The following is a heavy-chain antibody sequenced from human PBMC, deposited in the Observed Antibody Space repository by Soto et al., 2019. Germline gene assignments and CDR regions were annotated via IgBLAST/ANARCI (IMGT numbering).Heavy chain of an antibody. CDR3: AAERWSGDTDMVTSDYYYGTEV. CDR1: GGSFSGYY. V-gene: IGHV4-34*01. J-gene: IGHJ6*02. Sequence: SETLSLTCAVYGGSFSGYYWSWIRQPPGKGLEWIGEINHSGSTNYNPSLKSRVTISVDTSKNQFSLKLSSVTAADTAVYYCAAERWSGDTDMVTSDYYYGTEVWGQETTVTASS. D-gene: IGHD5-18*01. CDR2: INHSGST.